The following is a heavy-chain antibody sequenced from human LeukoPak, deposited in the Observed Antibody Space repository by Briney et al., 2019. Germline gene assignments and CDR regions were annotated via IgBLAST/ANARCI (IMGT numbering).Heavy chain of an antibody. CDR2: IYYSGSI. J-gene: IGHJ4*02. V-gene: IGHV4-39*01. D-gene: IGHD3-16*01. CDR1: GGSISSSSYY. Sequence: SETLSLTCTVSGGSISSSSYYWGWIRQPPGKGLEWIGSIYYSGSIYYNPSLKSRVTISVDTSKNQFSLKLSSVTTADTAVYYCARLAPPLRVYFDYWGQGTLVTVSS. CDR3: ARLAPPLRVYFDY.